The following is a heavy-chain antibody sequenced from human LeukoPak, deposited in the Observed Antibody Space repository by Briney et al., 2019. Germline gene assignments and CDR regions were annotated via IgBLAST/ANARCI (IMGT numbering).Heavy chain of an antibody. D-gene: IGHD3-16*01. Sequence: PSETLSLTCTVSGYSISSGYYWGWIRQPPGKGLEWIGSIYHSGSTYYNPSLKSRVTISVDTSKNQFSLKLTSVTAADTAFYYCARGDYDYLSGTYSFDLWGQGIRVTVSS. V-gene: IGHV4-38-2*02. CDR2: IYHSGST. CDR3: ARGDYDYLSGTYSFDL. CDR1: GYSISSGYY. J-gene: IGHJ5*02.